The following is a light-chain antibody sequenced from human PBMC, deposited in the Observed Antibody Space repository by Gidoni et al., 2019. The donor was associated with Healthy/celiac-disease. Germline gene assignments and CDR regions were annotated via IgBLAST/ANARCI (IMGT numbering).Light chain of an antibody. CDR3: QVWDSSSDHPVV. CDR1: NIGSKS. V-gene: IGLV3-21*02. CDR2: DDS. J-gene: IGLJ2*01. Sequence: SYVQTPPPSVSVAPGQTARITCGGNNIGSKSVHWYQQKPGQAPVLVVYDDSDRPSGIPERFSGSNSGNTATLTISRGEAGDEADYYCQVWDSSSDHPVVFGGGTKLTVL.